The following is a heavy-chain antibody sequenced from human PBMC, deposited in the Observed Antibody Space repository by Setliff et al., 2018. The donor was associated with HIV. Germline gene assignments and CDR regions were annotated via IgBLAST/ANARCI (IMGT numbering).Heavy chain of an antibody. CDR2: VNPNSGDA. CDR3: ARNFGLSPSGKYYHYYGMDI. V-gene: IGHV1-2*02. Sequence: ASVKVSCKASGYTFTGHYLHWVRQAPGQGLEWLGWVNPNSGDAIYAQNFQGRVTMTRDTSINAAYMELRGLRSDDTAVYYCARNFGLSPSGKYYHYYGMDIWGQGTTVTVSS. J-gene: IGHJ6*02. D-gene: IGHD3-10*01. CDR1: GYTFTGHY.